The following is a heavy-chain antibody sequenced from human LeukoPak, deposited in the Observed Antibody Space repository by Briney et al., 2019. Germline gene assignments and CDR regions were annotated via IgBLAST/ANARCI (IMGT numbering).Heavy chain of an antibody. Sequence: SETLSLTCTVSGGSISSYYWSWIRQPPGKGLEWIGYIYYSGRTNYNPYLKSRLTISVDTSKSQFSLKLSSVTAADTAVYYCARRGSSWSQLDYWGQGTLVTVSS. CDR1: GGSISSYY. CDR3: ARRGSSWSQLDY. D-gene: IGHD6-13*01. J-gene: IGHJ4*02. V-gene: IGHV4-59*08. CDR2: IYYSGRT.